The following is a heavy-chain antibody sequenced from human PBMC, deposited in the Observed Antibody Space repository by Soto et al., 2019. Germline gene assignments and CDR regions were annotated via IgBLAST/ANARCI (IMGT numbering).Heavy chain of an antibody. J-gene: IGHJ4*02. D-gene: IGHD1-1*01. CDR1: GFTFSSYG. CDR3: ARGEPIDY. CDR2: IRYDGSKK. Sequence: QVQLVESGGGVVQPGRSLRLSCTASGFTFSSYGMHWVRQAPGKGLEWVAIIRYDGSKKYYVDSVKGRFTISRDNSKNTLSLQMNSLRAEDTAVYYCARGEPIDYWGQRTLVTVSS. V-gene: IGHV3-33*01.